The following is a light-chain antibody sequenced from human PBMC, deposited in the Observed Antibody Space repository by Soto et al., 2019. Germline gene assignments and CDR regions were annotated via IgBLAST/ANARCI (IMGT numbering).Light chain of an antibody. CDR3: AAWDDSLNGRV. CDR2: KSN. J-gene: IGLJ3*02. V-gene: IGLV1-44*01. Sequence: QSVLTQPPSASATRGQRVTISCSGSSSNIGSNTVNWYQQLPGTAPKLLIYKSNQRPSGVPDRFSGSKSGTSASLAISGLQSEDEADYYCAAWDDSLNGRVFGGGTKLTVL. CDR1: SSNIGSNT.